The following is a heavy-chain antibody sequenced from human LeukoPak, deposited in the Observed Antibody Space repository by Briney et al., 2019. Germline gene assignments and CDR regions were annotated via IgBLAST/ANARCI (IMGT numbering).Heavy chain of an antibody. CDR2: INPNSGGT. J-gene: IGHJ5*02. CDR1: GYTFTGYY. CDR3: ARVGSWYNNHNWFDP. D-gene: IGHD6-13*01. Sequence: GASVKVSCKASGYTFTGYYMHWVRQAPGQGLEWMGWINPNSGGTNYAQKFQGRVTMTRDTSINTAYLEVSRLKSEDTAVYYCARVGSWYNNHNWFDPWGQGTLVTVSS. V-gene: IGHV1-2*02.